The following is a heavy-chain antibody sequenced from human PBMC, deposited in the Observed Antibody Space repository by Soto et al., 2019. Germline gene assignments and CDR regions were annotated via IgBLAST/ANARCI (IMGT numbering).Heavy chain of an antibody. V-gene: IGHV1-2*02. CDR2: INPKFGDT. CDR3: ARNMDYYYGRGSGNGHGV. J-gene: IGHJ6*02. D-gene: IGHD3-10*02. Sequence: QVQLVQSGAEVKEPGDSVRVSCEASGYTFTAYYIHWVRQAPGQGLEWMGCINPKFGDTTYAQDFQGRVSMTRDMSISTVYMELSSLTSDDTAIYYCARNMDYYYGRGSGNGHGVWGQGTTVTVFS. CDR1: GYTFTAYY.